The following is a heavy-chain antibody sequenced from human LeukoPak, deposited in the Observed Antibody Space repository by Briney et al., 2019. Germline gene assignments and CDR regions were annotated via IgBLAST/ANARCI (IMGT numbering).Heavy chain of an antibody. D-gene: IGHD3-10*01. CDR3: ARVPPSSDSFDY. CDR1: GYTFTGYY. CDR2: INPNSGGT. J-gene: IGHJ4*02. Sequence: ASVKVSCKASGYTFTGYYMHWVRQAPGRGLEWMGWINPNSGGTNYAQKFQGRVTMTRDTSISTAYMELSRLRSDDTAVYYCARVPPSSDSFDYWGQGTLVTVSS. V-gene: IGHV1-2*02.